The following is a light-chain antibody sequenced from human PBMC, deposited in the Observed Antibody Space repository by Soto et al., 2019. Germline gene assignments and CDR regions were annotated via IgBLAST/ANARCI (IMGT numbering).Light chain of an antibody. CDR3: QQYNNGPPK. J-gene: IGKJ1*01. V-gene: IGKV3-15*01. CDR1: QSVSSN. CDR2: GAS. Sequence: EIVMTQSPATLSVSPGERATLSCRASQSVSSNLAWYQQKPGQAPRLLIYGASTRATGIPARFSGSGSGTEFTLTISSLHSEDFAVYPCQQYNNGPPKFGPRIK.